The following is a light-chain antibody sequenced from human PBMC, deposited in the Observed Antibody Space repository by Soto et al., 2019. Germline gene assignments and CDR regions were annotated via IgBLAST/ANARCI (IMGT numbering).Light chain of an antibody. Sequence: QSALTQPPSASGSPGQSVTISCTGTSNDVGTHGYVSWYQQHAGKAPKLVIYDVTKRPSGVPDRFSGSKSGNTASLTVSGLQAEDEADYYCMCYAGGNNWVFGGGTKLTVL. V-gene: IGLV2-8*01. J-gene: IGLJ3*02. CDR3: MCYAGGNNWV. CDR2: DVT. CDR1: SNDVGTHGY.